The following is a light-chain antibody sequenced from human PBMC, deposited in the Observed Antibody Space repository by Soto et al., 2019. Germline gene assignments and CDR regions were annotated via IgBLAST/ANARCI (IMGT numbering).Light chain of an antibody. J-gene: IGKJ2*01. CDR3: HQYDNLPLT. CDR2: DAS. CDR1: QDISNY. Sequence: DIQMTQSPSSLSSSVGDRVTITCQARQDISNYLNWYQQKPGKAPKLLIYDASNLETGVPSRFSGSGSETDFTLTISSLQPEDIATYYCHQYDNLPLTFGQGTKLEIK. V-gene: IGKV1-33*01.